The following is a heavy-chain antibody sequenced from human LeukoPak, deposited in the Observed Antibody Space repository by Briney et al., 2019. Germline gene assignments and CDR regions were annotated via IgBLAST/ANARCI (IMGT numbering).Heavy chain of an antibody. D-gene: IGHD2-2*01. J-gene: IGHJ6*03. V-gene: IGHV4-59*01. CDR3: AREIFVVVPAALPARAYYYYYYMDV. CDR2: IYYSGST. Sequence: SETLSLTCTVSGGSISSYYWRWIRQPPGKGLEWIGYIYYSGSTTYNPSLESRVTISVDPSKNHFSLKLSSVTAADTAVYYCAREIFVVVPAALPARAYYYYYYMDVWGKGTTVTVSS. CDR1: GGSISSYY.